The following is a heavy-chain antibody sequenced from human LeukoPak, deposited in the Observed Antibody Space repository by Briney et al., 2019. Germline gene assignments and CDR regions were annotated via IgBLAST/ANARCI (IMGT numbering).Heavy chain of an antibody. CDR2: TSGSGGAT. Sequence: GGSLRLSCAASAFTFSNYAMAWVRQSPGKGLEWVTATSGSGGATYYADSVKGRFTISRDNSKNTLYLQMNSLRAEDTAVYYCAKTLGYCSSTSCWGYYYYMDVWGKGTTVTVSS. V-gene: IGHV3-23*01. J-gene: IGHJ6*03. D-gene: IGHD2-2*01. CDR1: AFTFSNYA. CDR3: AKTLGYCSSTSCWGYYYYMDV.